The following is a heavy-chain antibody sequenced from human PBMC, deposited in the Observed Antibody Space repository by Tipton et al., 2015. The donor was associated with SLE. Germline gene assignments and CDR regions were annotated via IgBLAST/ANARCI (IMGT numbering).Heavy chain of an antibody. D-gene: IGHD1-1*01. CDR1: GGSISSSSYY. Sequence: TLSLTCTVSGGSISSSSYYWGWIRQPPGKGLEWIGSIYYSGSTYYNPSLKSRVTISVDTSKNQFSLKLSSVTAADTAVYYCARWGTGTTVAFDIWGQGTMVTVSS. CDR2: IYYSGST. V-gene: IGHV4-39*01. CDR3: ARWGTGTTVAFDI. J-gene: IGHJ3*02.